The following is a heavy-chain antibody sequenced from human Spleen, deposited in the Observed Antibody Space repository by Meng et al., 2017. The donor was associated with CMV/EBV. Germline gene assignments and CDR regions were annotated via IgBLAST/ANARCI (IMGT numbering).Heavy chain of an antibody. Sequence: QVQLQQWGAGMLKPSETLSLTCAVYGGSFSGYDWSWIRQPPGKGLEWIGEINHSGSTNYNPSLKSRVTISVDTSKNQFSLKLSSVTAADTAVYYCARWFWSGHFDYWGQGTLVTVSS. J-gene: IGHJ4*02. CDR2: INHSGST. CDR3: ARWFWSGHFDY. D-gene: IGHD3-3*01. CDR1: GGSFSGYD. V-gene: IGHV4-34*01.